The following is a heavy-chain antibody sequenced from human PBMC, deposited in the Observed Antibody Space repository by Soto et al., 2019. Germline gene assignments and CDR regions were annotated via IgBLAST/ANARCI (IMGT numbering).Heavy chain of an antibody. CDR1: GYTFTSYA. Sequence: ASVKVSCKASGYTFTSYAMHWVRQAPGQRLEWMGWINAGNGNTKYSQKFQGRVTITRDTSASTAYMELSSLRSEDTAVYYCARVSRDSSGYPTFDYWGQGTLVTVSS. CDR2: INAGNGNT. D-gene: IGHD3-22*01. J-gene: IGHJ4*02. CDR3: ARVSRDSSGYPTFDY. V-gene: IGHV1-3*01.